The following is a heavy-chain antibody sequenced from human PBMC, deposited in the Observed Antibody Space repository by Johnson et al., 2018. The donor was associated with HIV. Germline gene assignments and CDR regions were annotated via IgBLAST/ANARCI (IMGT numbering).Heavy chain of an antibody. V-gene: IGHV3-9*01. Sequence: VQLVESGGGLVQPGRSLRLSCAASGFTFDDYAMHWVRQGPGKGLEWVSGISWNSGSRVYAESVRGRFTISRDNAKNSLYLQMNSLRAEDTALYYCAKVSDSSGWYEFGDAFDIWGQGTMVTVSS. CDR2: ISWNSGSR. D-gene: IGHD6-19*01. J-gene: IGHJ3*02. CDR1: GFTFDDYA. CDR3: AKVSDSSGWYEFGDAFDI.